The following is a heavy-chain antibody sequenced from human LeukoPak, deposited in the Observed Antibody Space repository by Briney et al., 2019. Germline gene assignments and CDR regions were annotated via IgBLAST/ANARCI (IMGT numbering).Heavy chain of an antibody. CDR2: TYYSGST. Sequence: SETLSLTCTVSGGSISSYYWSWIRQPPGKGLEWIGYTYYSGSTNYNPSLKSRVTISVDTSKNQFSLKLSSVTAADTAVYYCARRALYGDYVDYWGQGTLVTVSS. D-gene: IGHD4-17*01. V-gene: IGHV4-59*01. CDR3: ARRALYGDYVDY. CDR1: GGSISSYY. J-gene: IGHJ4*02.